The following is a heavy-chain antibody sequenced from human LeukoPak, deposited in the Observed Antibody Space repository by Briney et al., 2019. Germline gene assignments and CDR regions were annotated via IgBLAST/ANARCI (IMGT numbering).Heavy chain of an antibody. CDR3: ARGAPRIAVAGRDAFDI. D-gene: IGHD6-19*01. CDR2: ISGSGSST. V-gene: IGHV3-23*01. Sequence: GGTLRLSCAASGFTFSSYGMNWVRQAPGKGLEWVSAISGSGSSTYYADSVKGRFTISRDNSKNTLYLQMNSLRAEDTAVYYCARGAPRIAVAGRDAFDIWGQGTMVTVSS. CDR1: GFTFSSYG. J-gene: IGHJ3*02.